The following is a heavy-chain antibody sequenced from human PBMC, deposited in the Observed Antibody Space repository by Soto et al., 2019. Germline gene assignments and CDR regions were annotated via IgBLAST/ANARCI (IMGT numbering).Heavy chain of an antibody. CDR1: GYTFSDYY. D-gene: IGHD1-1*01. CDR2: INPNSGGT. CDR3: AREPATAKPEGVDF. Sequence: ASVKVSCKASGYTFSDYYIHRVRQAPGQGLEWMGWINPNSGGTKYAPKFQGGVTMTRDTSITTAYMELSRLRSGDTAVYYCAREPATAKPEGVDFWGQGTLVTVSS. V-gene: IGHV1-2*02. J-gene: IGHJ4*02.